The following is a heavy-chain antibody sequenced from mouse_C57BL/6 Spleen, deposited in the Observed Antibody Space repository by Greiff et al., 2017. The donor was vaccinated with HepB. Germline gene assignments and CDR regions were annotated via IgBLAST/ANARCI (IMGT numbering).Heavy chain of an antibody. D-gene: IGHD1-1*01. CDR1: GFSFNTYA. CDR2: IRSKSNNYAT. V-gene: IGHV10-1*01. J-gene: IGHJ4*01. CDR3: VRRSYYGMGAMDY. Sequence: EVHLVESGGGLVQPKGSLKLSCAASGFSFNTYAMNWVRQAPGKGLEWVARIRSKSNNYATYYADSVKDRFTISRDDSESMLYLQMNNLKTEDTAMYYCVRRSYYGMGAMDYWGQGTSVTVSS.